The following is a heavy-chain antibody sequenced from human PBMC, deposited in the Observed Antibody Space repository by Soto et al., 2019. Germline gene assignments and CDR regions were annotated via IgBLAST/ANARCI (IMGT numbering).Heavy chain of an antibody. D-gene: IGHD4-17*01. CDR1: GFTFSRHW. V-gene: IGHV3-74*01. CDR3: ARDLTVTPDY. Sequence: GGSLRLSCAASGFTFSRHWMHWVRQAPGKGLVWVSRVSGDGFTTSYADSVKGRFTISRDNGKNTLYLQMNSLRAEDTAVYYCARDLTVTPDYWGQGSLVTVSS. CDR2: VSGDGFTT. J-gene: IGHJ4*02.